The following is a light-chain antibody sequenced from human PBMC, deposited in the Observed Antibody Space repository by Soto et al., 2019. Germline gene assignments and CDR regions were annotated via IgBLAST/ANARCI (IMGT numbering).Light chain of an antibody. V-gene: IGLV1-40*01. CDR3: QSYDSSLSGVV. Sequence: QSVLTQPPSVSGAPGQRVTISCTGSSSNIGAGYDVHWYQQLPGTAPRLLIYGNNNRPSGVPDRFSGSKSVTSASLAITGLRAEDEADYYCQSYDSSLSGVVFGGGTQLTVL. J-gene: IGLJ7*01. CDR1: SSNIGAGYD. CDR2: GNN.